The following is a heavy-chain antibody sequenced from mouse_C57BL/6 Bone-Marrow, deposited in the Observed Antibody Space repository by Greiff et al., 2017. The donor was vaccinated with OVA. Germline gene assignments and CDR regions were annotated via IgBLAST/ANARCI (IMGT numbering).Heavy chain of an antibody. V-gene: IGHV5-4*01. CDR3: ARELIFDY. CDR2: ISDGGSYT. Sequence: EVKLVESGGGLVKPGGSLKLSCAASGFTFSSYAMSWVRQTPEKRLEWVTTISDGGSYTYYPDNVKGRFTISRDNAKNNLYLQMSHLKSEDTAMYYCARELIFDYWGQGTTLTVSS. J-gene: IGHJ2*01. CDR1: GFTFSSYA.